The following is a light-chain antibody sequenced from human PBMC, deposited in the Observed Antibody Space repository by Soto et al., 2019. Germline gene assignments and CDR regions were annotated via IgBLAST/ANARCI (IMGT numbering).Light chain of an antibody. J-gene: IGLJ2*01. V-gene: IGLV2-14*03. CDR2: GVT. CDR1: NSDIGSYDF. CDR3: SSYTDRNPLGA. Sequence: QSALTQPASISGSPGQSITISCTGSNSDIGSYDFVAWYQQLPGRSPRLIIYGVTTRPSGVSDRFSGSKSGNTASLTISGRQEDDEADYYCSSYTDRNPLGAFGGGPKLTVL.